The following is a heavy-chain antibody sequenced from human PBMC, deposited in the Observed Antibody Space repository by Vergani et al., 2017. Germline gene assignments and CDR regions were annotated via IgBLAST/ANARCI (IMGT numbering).Heavy chain of an antibody. CDR3: ARDSVAVMDV. J-gene: IGHJ6*03. V-gene: IGHV4-34*11. CDR1: GGSFSGYY. CDR2: IYYSGST. Sequence: QVQLQQWGAGLLKPSETLSLTCAVYGGSFSGYYWSWIRQLPGKGLEWIGYIYYSGSTNYNPSLKSRVTISVDTSKNQFSLKLSSVTAADTAVYYCARDSVAVMDVWGKGTTVTVSS.